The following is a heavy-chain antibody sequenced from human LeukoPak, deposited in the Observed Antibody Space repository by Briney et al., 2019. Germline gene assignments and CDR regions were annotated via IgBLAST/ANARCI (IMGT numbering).Heavy chain of an antibody. CDR2: IYYSGST. J-gene: IGHJ6*03. V-gene: IGHV4-59*01. CDR3: ARGDIAAAGTPYYYYYYYMDV. D-gene: IGHD6-13*01. Sequence: SETLSLTCTVSGGCISSYYWSWIRQPPGKGLEWIGYIYYSGSTNYNPSLKSRVTISVDTSKNQFSLKLSSVTAADTAVYYCARGDIAAAGTPYYYYYYYMDVWGKGTTVTVSS. CDR1: GGCISSYY.